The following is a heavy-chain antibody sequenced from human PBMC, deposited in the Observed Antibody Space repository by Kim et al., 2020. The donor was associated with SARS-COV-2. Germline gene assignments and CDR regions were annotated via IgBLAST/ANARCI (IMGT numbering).Heavy chain of an antibody. CDR2: IYYSGST. D-gene: IGHD2-2*01. J-gene: IGHJ6*02. CDR3: AREGALPAAPLSYYYYGMDV. V-gene: IGHV4-31*03. Sequence: SETLSLTCTVSGGSISSGGYYWSWIRQHPGKGLEWIGYIYYSGSTYYNPSLKSRVTISVDTSKNQFSLKLSSVTAADTAVYYCAREGALPAAPLSYYYYGMDVWGQGTTVTVSS. CDR1: GGSISSGGYY.